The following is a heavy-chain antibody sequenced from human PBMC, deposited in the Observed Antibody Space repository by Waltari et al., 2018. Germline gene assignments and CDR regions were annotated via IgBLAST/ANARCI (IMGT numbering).Heavy chain of an antibody. Sequence: QLQLQESGPGMVKPSETLSPTCTVSGGSISSSGYYWGWIRPPPGKGLEWIGSIYYSGSTYYNPSLKSRVTISVDTSKNQFSLKLSSVTAADTAVYYCARMATGYSSGWYVAYWGQGTLVTVSS. CDR2: IYYSGST. J-gene: IGHJ4*02. V-gene: IGHV4-39*07. CDR3: ARMATGYSSGWYVAY. CDR1: GGSISSSGYY. D-gene: IGHD6-19*01.